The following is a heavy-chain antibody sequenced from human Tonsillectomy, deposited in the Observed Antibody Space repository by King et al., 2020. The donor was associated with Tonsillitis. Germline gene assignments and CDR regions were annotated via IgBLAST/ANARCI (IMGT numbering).Heavy chain of an antibody. CDR1: GGSISSYY. Sequence: QLQESGPGLLKPSETLSLTCTVSGGSISSYYWSWIRQPPGKGLEWIGYSYYSGSTNYNPSLKSRVTISVDTSKNQFSLKLSSVTAADTAVFYCARNFGSGSYDVAFDIWGQGTMVTVSS. CDR3: ARNFGSGSYDVAFDI. CDR2: SYYSGST. J-gene: IGHJ3*02. V-gene: IGHV4-59*08. D-gene: IGHD3-10*01.